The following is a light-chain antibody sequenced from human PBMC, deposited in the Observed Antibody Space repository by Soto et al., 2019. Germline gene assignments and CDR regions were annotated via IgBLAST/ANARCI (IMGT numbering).Light chain of an antibody. CDR1: QSINSW. CDR2: DGS. V-gene: IGKV1-5*01. CDR3: RHYHSHPIT. Sequence: DIQMTQFPPTLSASVGDRVTITCRASQSINSWLAWYHQKPGKAPKLLIYDGSNLESGVPSKFSGSGYGSEFTLTINFLQTDDSGTYFCRHYHSHPITFGGGTKVEI. J-gene: IGKJ4*01.